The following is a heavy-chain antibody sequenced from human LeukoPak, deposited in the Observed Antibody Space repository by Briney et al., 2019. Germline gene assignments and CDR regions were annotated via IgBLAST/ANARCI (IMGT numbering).Heavy chain of an antibody. CDR3: ARGVIAAAGTPSYYFDY. CDR1: GFTFSSYD. J-gene: IGHJ4*02. V-gene: IGHV3-13*01. Sequence: GGSLRLSCAASGFTFSSYDMHWVRQATGKGLEWVSAIGTAGDTYYPGSVKGRFTISRENAKNSLYLQMNSLRAGDTAVYYCARGVIAAAGTPSYYFDYWGQGTLVTVSS. D-gene: IGHD6-13*01. CDR2: IGTAGDT.